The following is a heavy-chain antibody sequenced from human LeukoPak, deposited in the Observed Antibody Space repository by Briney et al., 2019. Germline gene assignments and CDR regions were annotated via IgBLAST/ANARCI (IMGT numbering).Heavy chain of an antibody. V-gene: IGHV1-69*13. D-gene: IGHD2-15*01. CDR2: IIPIFGTA. CDR1: GGTFSSYA. Sequence: ASVKVSCKASGGTFSSYAISWVRQAPGQGLEWMGGIIPIFGTANYAQKFQGRVTITADESTSTAYMELSSLRSEDTAVYYCARPDCSGGSCYSYYYYGMDVWGQGTTVTVSS. CDR3: ARPDCSGGSCYSYYYYGMDV. J-gene: IGHJ6*02.